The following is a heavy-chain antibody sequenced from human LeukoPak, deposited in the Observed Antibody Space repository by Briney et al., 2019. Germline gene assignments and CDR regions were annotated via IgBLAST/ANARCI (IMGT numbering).Heavy chain of an antibody. CDR2: ISSSSSTI. V-gene: IGHV3-48*01. CDR1: GFTFSSYS. Sequence: GGSLRLSCAASGFTFSSYSMNWVRQAPGKGLEWVSYISSSSSTIYYTDSVKGRFTISRDNSKNTLYLQMNSLRAEDTAVYYCVRDDDRPDNGLDYWGQGTLVTVSS. CDR3: VRDDDRPDNGLDY. D-gene: IGHD3-22*01. J-gene: IGHJ4*02.